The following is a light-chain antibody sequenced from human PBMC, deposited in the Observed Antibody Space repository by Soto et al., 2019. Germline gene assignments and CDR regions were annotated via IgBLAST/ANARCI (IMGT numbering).Light chain of an antibody. Sequence: DIQMTQSPSTPSASVGDRVTITFRASQSISSWLAWYQQKPGKAPKLLVYKASTLESGVPSRFSGSGSGTEFTLTISSLQPDDFATYYCQQYNSWYTFGQGTKLEI. CDR1: QSISSW. CDR3: QQYNSWYT. V-gene: IGKV1-5*03. J-gene: IGKJ2*01. CDR2: KAS.